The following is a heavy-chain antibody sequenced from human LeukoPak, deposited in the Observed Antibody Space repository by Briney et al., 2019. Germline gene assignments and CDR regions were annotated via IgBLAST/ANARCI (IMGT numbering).Heavy chain of an antibody. CDR3: ARGGQWPRPGAFDI. V-gene: IGHV4-38-2*02. CDR1: GYSISSGYY. D-gene: IGHD6-19*01. Sequence: SETLSLTCTVSGYSISSGYYWGWIRQPPGKGLEWIGSIYHSGSTNYNPSLKSRVTISVDTSKNQFSPKLSSVTAADTVVYYCARGGQWPRPGAFDIWGQGTMVTVSS. CDR2: IYHSGST. J-gene: IGHJ3*02.